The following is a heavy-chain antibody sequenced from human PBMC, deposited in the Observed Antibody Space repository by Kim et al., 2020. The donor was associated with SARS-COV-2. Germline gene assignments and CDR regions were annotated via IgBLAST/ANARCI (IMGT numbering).Heavy chain of an antibody. CDR3: AKDLGRYQLLLGFDP. J-gene: IGHJ5*02. V-gene: IGHV3-30*02. Sequence: DSVKDRFTIARDKSKNSLYLKMNSLRAEDTAVYYCAKDLGRYQLLLGFDPWGQGTLVTVSS. D-gene: IGHD2-2*01.